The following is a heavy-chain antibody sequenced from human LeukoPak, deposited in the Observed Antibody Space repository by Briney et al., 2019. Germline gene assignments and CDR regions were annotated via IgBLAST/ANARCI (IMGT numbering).Heavy chain of an antibody. D-gene: IGHD6-13*01. CDR2: ISSNGGST. CDR3: VKAGASSSWEVDYYYYGMDV. CDR1: GFTFSSYA. Sequence: TGGSLRLSCSASGFTFSSYAMHWVRQAPGKGLEYVSAISSNGGSTYYADSVKGRFTISRDNSKDTLYLQMSSLRAEDTAVYYCVKAGASSSWEVDYYYYGMDVWGQGTTVTVSS. J-gene: IGHJ6*02. V-gene: IGHV3-64D*09.